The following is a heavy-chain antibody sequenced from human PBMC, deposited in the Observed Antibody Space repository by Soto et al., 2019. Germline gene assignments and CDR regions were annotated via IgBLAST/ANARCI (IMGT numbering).Heavy chain of an antibody. Sequence: QVQLVQSGAEVKKPGSSVKVSCKASGGTFSSYAISWVRQAPGQGLEWMGGFIPIFGTANYAQKFQGRFKITADESTSTAYMELSSLRSDDTAVYYCATTPGSYSYYYYYGMDVWGQGTTVTVSS. CDR1: GGTFSSYA. CDR3: ATTPGSYSYYYYYGMDV. J-gene: IGHJ6*02. V-gene: IGHV1-69*01. CDR2: FIPIFGTA. D-gene: IGHD1-26*01.